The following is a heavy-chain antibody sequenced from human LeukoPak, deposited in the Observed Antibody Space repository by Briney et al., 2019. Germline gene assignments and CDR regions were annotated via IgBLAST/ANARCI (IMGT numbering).Heavy chain of an antibody. D-gene: IGHD3-22*01. CDR3: ARAGNGYYPFDY. Sequence: SETLSLTCTVSGDSISTYYWSWIRQPPGKGLEWIGYVFHSGSTNYNPSLKSRVTISVDTSKNQFSLILTSVTAADTAVYYCARAGNGYYPFDYWGQEPLFTVSS. CDR2: VFHSGST. J-gene: IGHJ4*02. CDR1: GDSISTYY. V-gene: IGHV4-59*01.